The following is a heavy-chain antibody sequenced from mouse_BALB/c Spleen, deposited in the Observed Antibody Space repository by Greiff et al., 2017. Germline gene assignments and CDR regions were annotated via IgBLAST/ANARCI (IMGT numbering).Heavy chain of an antibody. Sequence: EVHLVESGGGLVQPGGSRKLSCAASGFTFSSFGMHWVRQAPEKGLEWVAYISSGSSTIYYADTVKGRFTISRDNPKNTLFLQMTSLRSEDTAMYDCARGGVVLYAMDYWGQGTSVTVSS. CDR3: ARGGVVLYAMDY. CDR1: GFTFSSFG. D-gene: IGHD1-1*01. J-gene: IGHJ4*01. V-gene: IGHV5-17*02. CDR2: ISSGSSTI.